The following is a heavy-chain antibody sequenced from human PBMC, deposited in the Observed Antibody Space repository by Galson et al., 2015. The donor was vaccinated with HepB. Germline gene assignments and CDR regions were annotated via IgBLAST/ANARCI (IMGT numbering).Heavy chain of an antibody. D-gene: IGHD3-22*01. Sequence: PALVKPTQTLTLTCAFSGFSLNTTTMCVSWIRQPPGKALEWLALIDWDADKYYSASLKTRLTISKDTSRNHVFLTMTNLAPADTATYFCARSYFYDTNWFDTWGQGTLVTVSS. V-gene: IGHV2-70*13. CDR1: GFSLNTTTMC. J-gene: IGHJ5*02. CDR3: ARSYFYDTNWFDT. CDR2: IDWDADK.